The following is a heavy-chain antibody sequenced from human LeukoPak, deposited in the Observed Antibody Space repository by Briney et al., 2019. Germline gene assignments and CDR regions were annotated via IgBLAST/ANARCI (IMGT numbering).Heavy chain of an antibody. V-gene: IGHV4-34*01. CDR3: ARVGDYGGKRNAFDI. D-gene: IGHD4-23*01. CDR1: GGSFSGYY. Sequence: SETLSLTCAVYGGSFSGYYWSWIRRPPGKGLEWIGEINHSGSTNYNPSLKSRVTISVDTSKNQFSLKLSSVTAADTAVYYCARVGDYGGKRNAFDIWGQGTMVTVSS. J-gene: IGHJ3*02. CDR2: INHSGST.